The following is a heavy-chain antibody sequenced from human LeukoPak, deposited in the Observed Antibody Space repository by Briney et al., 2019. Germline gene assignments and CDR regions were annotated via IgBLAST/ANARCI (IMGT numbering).Heavy chain of an antibody. CDR2: IIPIFGTA. CDR1: GGTFSSYA. D-gene: IGHD3-10*01. J-gene: IGHJ4*02. Sequence: SVKVSCKASGGTFSSYAISWVRQAPGQGLEWMGGIIPIFGTANYAQKFQGRVTITADESASTAYMELSSLRSEDTAVYYCAREGYYGSGSFFDYWGQGTLVTVSS. V-gene: IGHV1-69*13. CDR3: AREGYYGSGSFFDY.